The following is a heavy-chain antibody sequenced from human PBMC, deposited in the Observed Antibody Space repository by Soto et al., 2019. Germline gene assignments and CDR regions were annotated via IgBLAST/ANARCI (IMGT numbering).Heavy chain of an antibody. CDR3: ARNWGQGVAKHGGVDY. CDR2: ISDSGDST. D-gene: IGHD7-27*01. Sequence: EVQLLDSGGGLVQPGGSLRLSCATSGFTFSSYAMSWVRQAPGKGLEEVSTISDSGDSTLYADSVKGRFTISRDNSKNTLFLQMNSLRAEDSAIYYCARNWGQGVAKHGGVDYWGQGTLVTVSS. J-gene: IGHJ4*02. CDR1: GFTFSSYA. V-gene: IGHV3-23*01.